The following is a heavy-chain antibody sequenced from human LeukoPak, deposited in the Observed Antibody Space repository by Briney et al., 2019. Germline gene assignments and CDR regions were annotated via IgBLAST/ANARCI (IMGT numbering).Heavy chain of an antibody. Sequence: GGSLRLSCATSGFPFSDFSMSWVRQAPGKGLEWISTTNCGSTSTYYAESVKGRFTISRYNSKNTLYLQMSSLRVEDTAVYYCAKQSYARSLGEGGPGTLVSVSS. CDR1: GFPFSDFS. V-gene: IGHV3-23*01. J-gene: IGHJ4*02. CDR2: TNCGSTST. CDR3: AKQSYARSLGE. D-gene: IGHD2-8*01.